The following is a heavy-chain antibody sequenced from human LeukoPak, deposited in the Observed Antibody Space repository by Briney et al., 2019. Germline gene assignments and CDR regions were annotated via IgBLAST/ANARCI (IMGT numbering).Heavy chain of an antibody. J-gene: IGHJ3*02. CDR2: ISSSRRTI. D-gene: IGHD3-3*01. CDR1: GFTFRDYY. CDR3: ARAFWSGYSIDAFDI. Sequence: TPGGSLRLSCAASGFTFRDYYMSWIRQAPGKGLEWVSYISSSRRTIYYADSVKGRFTISRDNAKNSLYLQMNSLRAEDTAVYYCARAFWSGYSIDAFDILGQGTMVTVSS. V-gene: IGHV3-11*01.